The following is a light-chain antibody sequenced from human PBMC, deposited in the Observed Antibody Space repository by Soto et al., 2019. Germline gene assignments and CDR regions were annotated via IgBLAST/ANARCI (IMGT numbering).Light chain of an antibody. CDR3: SSYTTADTVI. CDR2: DVN. J-gene: IGLJ2*01. CDR1: SSDIGGYNF. Sequence: QSALTQPASMSGSPGQSITISCTGTSSDIGGYNFVSRYQRHPGKGPKLLIFDVNFRPSGVSNRFSGSKSENTASLTISGLQPEDEADYYCSSYTTADTVIFGGGTKLTVL. V-gene: IGLV2-14*03.